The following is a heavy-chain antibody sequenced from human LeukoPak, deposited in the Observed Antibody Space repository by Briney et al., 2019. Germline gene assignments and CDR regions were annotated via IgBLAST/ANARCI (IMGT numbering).Heavy chain of an antibody. CDR3: AGGLRLEYFYDY. D-gene: IGHD5-12*01. Sequence: ASVKVSCKASGYTFTGYYMHWVRQAPGQGLEWMGWINPNSGGTNYAQNFQGRVTMTRDTSISTAYMELSSLRSDDTAVYYCAGGLRLEYFYDYWGQGTLVTVSS. J-gene: IGHJ4*02. V-gene: IGHV1-2*02. CDR2: INPNSGGT. CDR1: GYTFTGYY.